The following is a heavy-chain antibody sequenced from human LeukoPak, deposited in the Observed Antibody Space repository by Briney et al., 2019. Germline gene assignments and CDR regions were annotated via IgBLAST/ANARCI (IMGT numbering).Heavy chain of an antibody. CDR3: TGWKNY. D-gene: IGHD1-1*01. Sequence: PGGSLRLSCAASGLTFNNAWMNWVRQAPGKGLEWVGHIKSKTDGETTDYAAFVRGRFTISRDDSKNTLYLQMNSLKAEDTAVYYCTGWKNYWGQGTLVTVSS. V-gene: IGHV3-15*07. CDR2: IKSKTDGETT. J-gene: IGHJ4*02. CDR1: GLTFNNAW.